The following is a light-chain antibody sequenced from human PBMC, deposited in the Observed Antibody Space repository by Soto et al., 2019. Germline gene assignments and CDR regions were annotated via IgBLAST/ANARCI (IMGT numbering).Light chain of an antibody. CDR2: GAS. J-gene: IGKJ2*01. Sequence: EIVLTQSPGTLSLSPGERATLSCRASQSVSSTYFAWYQRKPGQAPRLLIYGASSRATGIPDRFSGSGSGKDFTLNISRLEPEDFAVYYCQQYGSSPQTFGQGNKLEIK. CDR3: QQYGSSPQT. V-gene: IGKV3-20*01. CDR1: QSVSSTY.